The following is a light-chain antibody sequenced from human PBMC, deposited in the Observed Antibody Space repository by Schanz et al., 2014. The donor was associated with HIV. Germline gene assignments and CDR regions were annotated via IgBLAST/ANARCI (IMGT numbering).Light chain of an antibody. CDR1: GSNIGAGYD. V-gene: IGLV1-40*01. Sequence: QSVLTQPPSVSGAPGQRVTISCTGSGSNIGAGYDVNWYQQVPGTAPKLLIYGNTNRPSGVPDRFSGSKSGTSASLAITGLQAEDEADYYCSSYTRSSVVFGGGTKLTVL. J-gene: IGLJ2*01. CDR2: GNT. CDR3: SSYTRSSVV.